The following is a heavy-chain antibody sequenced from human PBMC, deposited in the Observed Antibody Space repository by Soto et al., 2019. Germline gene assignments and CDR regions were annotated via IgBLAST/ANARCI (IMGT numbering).Heavy chain of an antibody. Sequence: QVQLQESGPGLVKPSQTLSLTCTVSGGSISSGGYYWSWIRQHPGKGLGWIGYFYHSGTTYYNRSLKSRVTISVDTPKNKFSLKLTSVTAADTAVYSCARVRETQPLGGFDPWGQGTLVTVSS. CDR2: FYHSGTT. J-gene: IGHJ5*02. V-gene: IGHV4-31*03. CDR1: GGSISSGGYY. D-gene: IGHD2-2*01. CDR3: ARVRETQPLGGFDP.